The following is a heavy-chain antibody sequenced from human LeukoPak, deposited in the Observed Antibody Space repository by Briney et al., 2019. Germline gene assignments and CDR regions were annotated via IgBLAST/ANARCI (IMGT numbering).Heavy chain of an antibody. CDR1: GGSFSGYY. J-gene: IGHJ3*02. D-gene: IGHD3-16*01. Sequence: SETLSLTCAVYGGSFSGYYWSWIRGPPGKGLEWIGEINHSGSTNSNPSLKSRVTISVDTSRNQFSLKLSFVTAADTAVYYCASFPDVWGSLGAFDIWGQGTMVTVSS. CDR2: INHSGST. CDR3: ASFPDVWGSLGAFDI. V-gene: IGHV4-34*01.